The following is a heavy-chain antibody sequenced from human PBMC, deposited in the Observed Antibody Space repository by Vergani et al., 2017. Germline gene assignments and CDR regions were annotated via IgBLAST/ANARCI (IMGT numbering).Heavy chain of an antibody. Sequence: QVQLQESGPGLVKPSETLSLTCSVSGYSISRGYYWGWIRQPPGKGLEWIATVFHSGSAYYNPSLRRRVTISLETSKNQFSLRLTTLTAADTAVYYCAKNKGVSLEWVYDACDIWGQGTMVTVSS. V-gene: IGHV4-38-2*02. CDR1: GYSISRGYY. CDR2: VFHSGSA. D-gene: IGHD3-3*01. J-gene: IGHJ3*02. CDR3: AKNKGVSLEWVYDACDI.